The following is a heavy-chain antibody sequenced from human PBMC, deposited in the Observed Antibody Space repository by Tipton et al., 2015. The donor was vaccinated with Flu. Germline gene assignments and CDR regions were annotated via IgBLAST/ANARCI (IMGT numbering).Heavy chain of an antibody. Sequence: TLSLTCTVSGGSIGSGSYYWSWIRQPAGKGLEWIGRIYTSGSTNYNPSLKSRVTISVDTSKNQFSLKLSSVTAADTAVYYCARAGWSLPFDYWGQGTLVTVSS. D-gene: IGHD3-22*01. V-gene: IGHV4-61*02. CDR3: ARAGWSLPFDY. CDR2: IYTSGST. J-gene: IGHJ4*02. CDR1: GGSIGSGSYY.